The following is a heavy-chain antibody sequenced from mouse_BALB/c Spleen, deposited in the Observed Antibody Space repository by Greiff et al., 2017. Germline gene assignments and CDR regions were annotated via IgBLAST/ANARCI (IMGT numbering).Heavy chain of an antibody. J-gene: IGHJ2*01. Sequence: DVQLQESGAELVKPGASVKLSCTASGFNIKDTYMHWVKQRPEQGLEWIGRIDPANGNTKNDPKFQGKATITADTSSNTAYLQLSSLTAEDTAVYYCVCGKGYYFDYWGQGTTLTVSS. D-gene: IGHD1-1*02. V-gene: IGHV14-3*02. CDR2: IDPANGNT. CDR3: VCGKGYYFDY. CDR1: GFNIKDTY.